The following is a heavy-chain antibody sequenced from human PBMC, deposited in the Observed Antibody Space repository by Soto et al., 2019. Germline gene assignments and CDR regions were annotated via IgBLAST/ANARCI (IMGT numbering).Heavy chain of an antibody. CDR3: ARIREYYYDSSGYYFDY. CDR2: IDWDDDK. Sequence: VSGPTLVNPTQTLTLTCTFSGFSLSTSGMCVSWIRQPPGKALEWLALIDWDDDKYYSTSLKTRLTISKDTSKNQVVLTMTNMDPVDTAPYYCARIREYYYDSSGYYFDYWGQRTLVTVSS. V-gene: IGHV2-70*01. J-gene: IGHJ4*02. CDR1: GFSLSTSGMC. D-gene: IGHD3-22*01.